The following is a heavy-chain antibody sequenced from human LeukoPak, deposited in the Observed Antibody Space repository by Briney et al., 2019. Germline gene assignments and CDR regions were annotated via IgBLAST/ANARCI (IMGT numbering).Heavy chain of an antibody. CDR2: IYSGGGT. CDR3: ARDKREYQFDY. J-gene: IGHJ4*02. Sequence: GGSLRLSCAASGFTVSSNYMSWVRQAPGKGLEWVSVIYSGGGTYYADSVKGRFTISRDNSKSTLYLQMKSLRAEDTAVYYCARDKREYQFDYWGQGTLVTVSS. D-gene: IGHD2-2*01. CDR1: GFTVSSNY. V-gene: IGHV3-53*01.